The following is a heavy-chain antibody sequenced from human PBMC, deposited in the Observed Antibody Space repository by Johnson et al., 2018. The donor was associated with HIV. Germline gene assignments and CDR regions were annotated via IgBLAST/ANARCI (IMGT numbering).Heavy chain of an antibody. CDR1: GFIFHNYA. J-gene: IGHJ3*02. CDR3: AKGGGSYSDAFDI. V-gene: IGHV3-30-3*01. CDR2: ISYDGSNK. D-gene: IGHD1-26*01. Sequence: QVQLVESGGGVVQPGTSLRLSCTASGFIFHNYAMHWVRQAPGKGLEWVAVISYDGSNKYYADSVKGRFTISRDNSKNTLYLQMNSLRAEDTAVYYCAKGGGSYSDAFDIWGQGTRVTVSS.